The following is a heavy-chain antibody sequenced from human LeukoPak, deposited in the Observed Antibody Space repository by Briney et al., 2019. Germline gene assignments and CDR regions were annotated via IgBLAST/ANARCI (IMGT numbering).Heavy chain of an antibody. Sequence: KTSETLSLTCTVSGDSISTSSSYWGWIRQPPGKGLEGIGTLFYPGRTYYNSSLKTPVTISVDPAKNQFSLRLSAVTATDTAVYYCARLDILVPRAVEWFDPWGQGTLVIVSS. CDR1: GDSISTSSSY. D-gene: IGHD3-9*01. V-gene: IGHV4-39*01. CDR2: LFYPGRT. CDR3: ARLDILVPRAVEWFDP. J-gene: IGHJ5*02.